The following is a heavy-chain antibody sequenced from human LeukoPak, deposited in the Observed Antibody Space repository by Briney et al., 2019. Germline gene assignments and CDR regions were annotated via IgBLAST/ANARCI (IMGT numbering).Heavy chain of an antibody. CDR2: SSGSGGNT. V-gene: IGHV3-23*01. J-gene: IGHJ4*02. CDR3: AKDRSGWYVWDF. CDR1: VFTFSNYA. D-gene: IGHD6-19*01. Sequence: QAGGSLRLSFAASVFTFSNYAMSWVRQAPGRGLEWVSASSGSGGNTYYEDSVKGRFTISRDNSKNTLYLQVNSLRAEDTAVYYCAKDRSGWYVWDFWGQGTLVTVSS.